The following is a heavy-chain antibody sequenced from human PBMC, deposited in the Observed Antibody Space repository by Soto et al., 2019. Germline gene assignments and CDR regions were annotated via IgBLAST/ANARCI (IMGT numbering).Heavy chain of an antibody. CDR3: AKNGQPPYYYYGLDV. V-gene: IGHV1-18*01. J-gene: IGHJ6*02. D-gene: IGHD2-8*01. CDR1: GYTFTRYG. Sequence: QGHLVQSGAEVKKPGASVKVSCKASGYTFTRYGISWVRQAPGQGLEWMGWISGYNGDTNYAQNLQDRVTXPXXXSXXTAYMELRSLTSDDTAVYYCAKNGQPPYYYYGLDVWGQGTTVTVSS. CDR2: ISGYNGDT.